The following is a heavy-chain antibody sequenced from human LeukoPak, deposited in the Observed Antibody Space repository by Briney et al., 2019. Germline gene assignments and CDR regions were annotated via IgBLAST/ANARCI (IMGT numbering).Heavy chain of an antibody. CDR1: GFTFSNAW. J-gene: IGHJ4*02. D-gene: IGHD2-2*01. CDR2: IKSKTDGGTT. Sequence: GGSLRLSCAASGFTFSNAWMSWVRQAPGKGLEWVGRIKSKTDGGTTDYAASVKGRFTISRDDSKNTLYLQMNSLKTEDTAVYYCTLYALGYCSSTSCSDWGQGTLVTVSS. CDR3: TLYALGYCSSTSCSD. V-gene: IGHV3-15*01.